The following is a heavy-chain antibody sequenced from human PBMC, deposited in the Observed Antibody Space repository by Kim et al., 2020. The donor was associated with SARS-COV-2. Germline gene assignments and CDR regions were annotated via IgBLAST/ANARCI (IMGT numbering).Heavy chain of an antibody. J-gene: IGHJ4*02. Sequence: SETLSLTCTVSGGSISSSSYYWGWIRQPPGKGLEWIGSIYYSGSTYYNPSLKSRVTISVDTSKNQFSLKLSSVTAADTAVYYCARLTLSIAARRTFDYWGQGTLVTVSS. CDR3: ARLTLSIAARRTFDY. CDR1: GGSISSSSYY. CDR2: IYYSGST. V-gene: IGHV4-39*01. D-gene: IGHD6-6*01.